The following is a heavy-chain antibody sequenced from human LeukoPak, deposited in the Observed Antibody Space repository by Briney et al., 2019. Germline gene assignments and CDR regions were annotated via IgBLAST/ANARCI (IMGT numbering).Heavy chain of an antibody. CDR2: ISGSGTI. J-gene: IGHJ4*02. CDR3: AKEYTGSFSPFPSYFDY. Sequence: SETLSLTCTVSGGSISSYYWSWIRQPPGKGLEWIGRISGSGTITYNPALQSRLSISIDTSKNQFSLKLSSVTAADTAVYYCAKEYTGSFSPFPSYFDYWGQGTLVTVSS. V-gene: IGHV4-4*07. CDR1: GGSISSYY. D-gene: IGHD1-26*01.